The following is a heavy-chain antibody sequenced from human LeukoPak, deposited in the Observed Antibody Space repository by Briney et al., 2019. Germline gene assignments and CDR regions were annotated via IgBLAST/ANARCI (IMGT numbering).Heavy chain of an antibody. D-gene: IGHD6-19*01. J-gene: IGHJ4*02. Sequence: PGGSLRLSCAASGFTFSSYWMHWVRQAPGKGLVWVSRINSDGSSTSYADSVKGRFTISRDNAKNSLYLQMNSLRAEDTAVYYCARATGGWYGFYFDYWGQGTLVTVSS. CDR1: GFTFSSYW. CDR3: ARATGGWYGFYFDY. V-gene: IGHV3-74*01. CDR2: INSDGSST.